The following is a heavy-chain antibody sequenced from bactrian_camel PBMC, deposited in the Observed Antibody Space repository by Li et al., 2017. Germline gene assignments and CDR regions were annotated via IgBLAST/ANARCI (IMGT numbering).Heavy chain of an antibody. CDR2: ITDDGTT. Sequence: LVESGGGAVEAGGSLKLSCVTSGFTFSNYELSWVRQAPGKRLEWVSAITDDGTTRYADSVKGRSFISRDNDKNTVSLQIDSLKPEDTAKYYCVRDVDSRDGIPDFGYWGQGTQVTVS. D-gene: IGHD5*01. J-gene: IGHJ6*01. V-gene: IGHV3S40*01. CDR1: GFTFSNYE. CDR3: VRDVDSRDGIPDFGY.